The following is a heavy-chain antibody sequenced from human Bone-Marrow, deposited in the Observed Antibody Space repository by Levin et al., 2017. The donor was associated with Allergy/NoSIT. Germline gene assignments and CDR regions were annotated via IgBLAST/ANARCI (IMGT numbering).Heavy chain of an antibody. CDR1: GGSISGSNW. CDR3: ARDGSFNYYGMDV. CDR2: IYQSGST. J-gene: IGHJ6*02. Sequence: KSSETLSLTCAVSGGSISGSNWWSWVRQPPGKGLEWIGEIYQSGSTNYNPSLKSRVSISIDKSNNQFSLKLSSVTAADTAVYYCARDGSFNYYGMDVWGQGITVTVSS. V-gene: IGHV4-4*02. D-gene: IGHD1-26*01.